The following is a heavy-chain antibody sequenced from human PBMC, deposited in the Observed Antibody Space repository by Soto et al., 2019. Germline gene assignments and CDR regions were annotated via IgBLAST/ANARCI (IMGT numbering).Heavy chain of an antibody. V-gene: IGHV4-59*01. J-gene: IGHJ6*03. CDR1: GGSISSYY. D-gene: IGHD3-10*01. CDR2: IYYSGST. CDR3: ASTMVRGVIANYYMDV. Sequence: SETQSLTYTVSGGSISSYYGSWIRQPPGKGLEWIGYIYYSGSTNYNPSLKSRVTISVDTSKNQFSLKLSSVTAADTAVYYCASTMVRGVIANYYMDVWGKGTTVTVSS.